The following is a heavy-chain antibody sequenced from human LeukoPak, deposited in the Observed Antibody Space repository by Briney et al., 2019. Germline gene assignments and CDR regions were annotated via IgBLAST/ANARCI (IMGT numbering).Heavy chain of an antibody. CDR3: ARQPGTIPGAFDI. CDR1: GGSISSYY. Sequence: SETLSLTCTVSGGSISSYYWSWIRQPPGKGLEWIGYIYYSGSTNYIPSHKSRVTISVDTSKNQFSLKLSSVTAADTAVYYCARQPGTIPGAFDIWGQGTMVTVSS. CDR2: IYYSGST. V-gene: IGHV4-59*08. D-gene: IGHD3-10*01. J-gene: IGHJ3*02.